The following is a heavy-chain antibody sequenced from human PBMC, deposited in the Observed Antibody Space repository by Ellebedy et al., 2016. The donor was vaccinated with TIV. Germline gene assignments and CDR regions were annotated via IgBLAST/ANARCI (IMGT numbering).Heavy chain of an antibody. CDR2: ISSSSSYI. CDR3: AREAYGSIAVAGDNYYYYYGMDV. V-gene: IGHV3-21*01. Sequence: GESLKISCAASGFTFSSYSMNWVRQAPGKGLEWVSSISSSSSYIYYADSVKGRFTISRDNAKNSLYLQMNSLRAEDTAVYYCAREAYGSIAVAGDNYYYYYGMDVWGQGTTVTVSS. CDR1: GFTFSSYS. D-gene: IGHD6-19*01. J-gene: IGHJ6*02.